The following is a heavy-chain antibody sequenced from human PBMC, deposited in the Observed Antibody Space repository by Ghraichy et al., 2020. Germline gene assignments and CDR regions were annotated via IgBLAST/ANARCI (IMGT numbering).Heavy chain of an antibody. V-gene: IGHV4-39*01. J-gene: IGHJ3*02. CDR1: GGSISSSSYY. CDR2: IYYSGST. D-gene: IGHD3-22*01. Sequence: ETLSLTCTVSGGSISSSSYYWGWIRQPPGKGLERIGSIYYSGSTYYNPSLKSRVTISVDTSKNQFSLKLSSVTAADTAVYYCARYLAQVVVIGAGDAFDIWGQGTMVTVSS. CDR3: ARYLAQVVVIGAGDAFDI.